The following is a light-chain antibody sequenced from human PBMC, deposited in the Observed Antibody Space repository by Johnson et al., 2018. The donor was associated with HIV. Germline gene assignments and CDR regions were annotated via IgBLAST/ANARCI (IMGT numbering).Light chain of an antibody. CDR1: SSNIGKNY. V-gene: IGLV1-51*02. CDR3: GTWDSSLSAGV. CDR2: ENN. Sequence: QSVLTQPPSVSAAPGQKVTISCSGSSSNIGKNYVSWYQQLPGTAPKLLINENNKRPQGIPDRFSASKSGTSATLGLTGLQTGDEADYYCGTWDSSLSAGVFGTGTKVTVL. J-gene: IGLJ1*01.